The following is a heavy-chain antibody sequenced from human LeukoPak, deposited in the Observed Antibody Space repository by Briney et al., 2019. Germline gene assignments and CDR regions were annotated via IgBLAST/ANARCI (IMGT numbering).Heavy chain of an antibody. CDR2: ISWNSGSI. D-gene: IGHD3-10*01. CDR3: AKVRGDV. CDR1: GFTFDDYA. Sequence: GRSLRLSCAASGFTFDDYAMHWVRQAPGKGLEWVSGISWNSGSIGYADSVKGRFTISRDNAKNSLYLQTNSLRAEDTAVYYCAKVRGDVWGQGTTVTVSS. V-gene: IGHV3-9*01. J-gene: IGHJ6*02.